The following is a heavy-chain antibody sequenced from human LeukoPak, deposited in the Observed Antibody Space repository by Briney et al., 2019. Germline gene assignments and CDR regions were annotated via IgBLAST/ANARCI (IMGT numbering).Heavy chain of an antibody. CDR3: ARYGDGWFDP. CDR2: TYYRSKWYY. CDR1: GDSVSSNSAA. V-gene: IGHV6-1*01. Sequence: SHTLSLTCAISGDSVSSNSAAWNWIRKSLSRSLEWLGRTYYRSKWYYDYAVSVKSRITINPDTSKNQFSLQLNSVTPEDTAVYYCARYGDGWFDPWGQGTLVTVSS. J-gene: IGHJ5*02. D-gene: IGHD4-17*01.